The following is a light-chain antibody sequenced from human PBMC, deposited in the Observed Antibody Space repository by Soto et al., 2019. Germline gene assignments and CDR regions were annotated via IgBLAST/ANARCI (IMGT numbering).Light chain of an antibody. CDR1: QSISSY. CDR2: AAS. V-gene: IGKV1-39*01. CDR3: QQSYSTLT. Sequence: DIQMTQSPSSLSASVGDRVTNTCRASQSISSYLNWYQQKPGKAPNLLIYAASSLQSGVPSRFSGSGSGTDFTLTISSLQPEDFATYYCQQSYSTLTFGGGTKVEIK. J-gene: IGKJ4*01.